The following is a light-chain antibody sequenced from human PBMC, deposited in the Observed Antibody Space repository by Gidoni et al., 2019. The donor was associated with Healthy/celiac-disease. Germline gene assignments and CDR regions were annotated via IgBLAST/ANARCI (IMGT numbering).Light chain of an antibody. Sequence: QSALTQPASVSGSPGQSITISCTGTSSDVGDYTYVSWYQQHPGKAPNLLIFEVNNRPSGVSNRFSGSKSGNTASLTISGLQADDEADYYCGSYTSSNTRIFGGGTKLTVL. J-gene: IGLJ2*01. CDR1: SSDVGDYTY. V-gene: IGLV2-14*01. CDR2: EVN. CDR3: GSYTSSNTRI.